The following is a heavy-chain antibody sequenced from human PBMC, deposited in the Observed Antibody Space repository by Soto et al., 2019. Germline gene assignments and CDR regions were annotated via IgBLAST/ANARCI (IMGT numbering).Heavy chain of an antibody. J-gene: IGHJ4*02. V-gene: IGHV1-69*13. CDR3: AREYSSGWYNSRSSYFDY. CDR1: GGTFSSYA. CDR2: IIPIFGTA. Sequence: SVKVSCKASGGTFSSYAISWVRQAPGQGLEWMGGIIPIFGTANYAQKFQGRVTITADESTSTAYMELSSLRSEDTAVYYCAREYSSGWYNSRSSYFDYWGQGTLVTVSS. D-gene: IGHD6-19*01.